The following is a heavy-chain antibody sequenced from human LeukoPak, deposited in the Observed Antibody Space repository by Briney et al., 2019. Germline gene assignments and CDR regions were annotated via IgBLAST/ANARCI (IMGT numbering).Heavy chain of an antibody. D-gene: IGHD5/OR15-5a*01. J-gene: IGHJ6*03. Sequence: PGGSLRLSCAGSGVTLRGYWMFWVRQAPGKGLEWLSLIDADGSATNHADSVKGRFTISRDDATNTLFLQMNSLRAEDTAVYFCARSVFYVYPYYYYMDVWGKGTTVSVYS. V-gene: IGHV3-74*01. CDR2: IDADGSAT. CDR1: GVTLRGYW. CDR3: ARSVFYVYPYYYYMDV.